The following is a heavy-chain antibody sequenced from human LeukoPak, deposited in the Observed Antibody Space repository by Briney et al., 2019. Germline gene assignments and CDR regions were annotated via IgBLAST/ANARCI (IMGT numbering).Heavy chain of an antibody. J-gene: IGHJ4*02. Sequence: GGSLRLSCAASRFTFSSYAMHWVRQVPGKGLEYVSAISSSGGSTYYANSVKGRFTISRDNSKNTLYLQMGSLRTEDMAIYYCARGPDVVLVSHWSFFDYWGQGTLVTVSS. D-gene: IGHD2-8*02. V-gene: IGHV3-64*01. CDR1: RFTFSSYA. CDR3: ARGPDVVLVSHWSFFDY. CDR2: ISSSGGST.